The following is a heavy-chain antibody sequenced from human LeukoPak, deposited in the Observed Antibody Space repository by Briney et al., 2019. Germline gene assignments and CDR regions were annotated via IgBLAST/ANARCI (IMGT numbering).Heavy chain of an antibody. V-gene: IGHV3-74*01. D-gene: IGHD1-26*01. CDR3: ARERELSGATYMDV. CDR2: ISTDEKNT. J-gene: IGHJ6*03. Sequence: GPSLRLSCAASGFTFSTDWMRSVRQAPGKGLGWVSGISTDEKNTIYADCVKGRFTISRDNTNNMVLLQMNSLRGDDTAVFYCARERELSGATYMDVWGKGTTVTASS. CDR1: GFTFSTDW.